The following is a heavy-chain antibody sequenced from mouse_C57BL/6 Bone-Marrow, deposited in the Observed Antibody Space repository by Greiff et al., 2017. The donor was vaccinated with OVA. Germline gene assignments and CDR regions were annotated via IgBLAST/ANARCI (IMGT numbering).Heavy chain of an antibody. CDR1: GYTFTDYY. V-gene: IGHV1-76*01. CDR3: AREGDISGYRFAY. Sequence: QVQLQQSGAELVRPGASVKLSCKASGYTFTDYYINWVKQRPGQGLEWIARIYPGSGNTYYNEKFKGKATLTAEKSSSTAYMQRSSLTSEDSAVYFCAREGDISGYRFAYWGQGTLVTVSA. CDR2: IYPGSGNT. D-gene: IGHD3-2*02. J-gene: IGHJ3*01.